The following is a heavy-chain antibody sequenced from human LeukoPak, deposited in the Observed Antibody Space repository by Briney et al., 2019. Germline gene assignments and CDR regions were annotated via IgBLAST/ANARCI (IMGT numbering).Heavy chain of an antibody. CDR3: AREGPGYCSGGSCHYYYYGMDV. Sequence: SVKVSCKASGGTFSSYAVSWVRQAPGQGLEWMGGIIPIFGTANYAQKFQGRVTITADESTSTAYMELSSLRSEDTAVYYCAREGPGYCSGGSCHYYYYGMDVWGQGTTVTVSS. CDR1: GGTFSSYA. V-gene: IGHV1-69*13. D-gene: IGHD2-15*01. J-gene: IGHJ6*02. CDR2: IIPIFGTA.